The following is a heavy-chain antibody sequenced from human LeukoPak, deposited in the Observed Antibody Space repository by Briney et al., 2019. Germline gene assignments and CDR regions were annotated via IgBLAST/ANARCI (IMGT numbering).Heavy chain of an antibody. J-gene: IGHJ5*02. Sequence: GGPLRLSCAASGFTFTAYWMNWVRQAPGKGLVWVSRIKTDGSSANYAGSVKGRFTISRDNAKNTLDLQMNSLRADDTGVYYCARDTYYAAFDPWGQGTMVTVSS. D-gene: IGHD1-26*01. CDR3: ARDTYYAAFDP. CDR1: GFTFTAYW. CDR2: IKTDGSSA. V-gene: IGHV3-74*01.